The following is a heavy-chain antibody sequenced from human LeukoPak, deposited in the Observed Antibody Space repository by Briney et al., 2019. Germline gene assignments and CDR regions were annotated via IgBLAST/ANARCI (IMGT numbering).Heavy chain of an antibody. CDR2: IYYSGST. Sequence: PSETLSLTCAVYGGSFSGYYWSWIRQPPGKGLEWIGYIYYSGSTNYNPSLKSRVTISVDTSKNQFSLKLSSVTAADTAVYYCARSDTAMVTCDYWGQGTLVTVSS. V-gene: IGHV4-59*01. CDR3: ARSDTAMVTCDY. J-gene: IGHJ4*02. CDR1: GGSFSGYY. D-gene: IGHD5-18*01.